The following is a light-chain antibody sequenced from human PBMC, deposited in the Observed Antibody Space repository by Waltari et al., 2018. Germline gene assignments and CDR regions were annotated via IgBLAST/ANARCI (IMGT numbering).Light chain of an antibody. CDR1: SSDIGDYNG. V-gene: IGLV2-18*02. J-gene: IGLJ2*01. CDR3: GSYRSGSTYYI. CDR2: EVS. Sequence: QSALTQPPSVSKSLGQSVTISCTGTSSDIGDYNGVSWYLQHSGTAPRLLIYEVSKRPSGVSDRFSGSKSGHTASLTISGLQAEDEADYYCGSYRSGSTYYIFGGGTRLTVL.